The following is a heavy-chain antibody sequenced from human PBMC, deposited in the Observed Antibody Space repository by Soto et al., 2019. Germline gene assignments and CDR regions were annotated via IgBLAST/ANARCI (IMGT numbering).Heavy chain of an antibody. J-gene: IGHJ6*02. D-gene: IGHD5-12*01. CDR1: GFTFSSYA. CDR2: ISYDGSNK. V-gene: IGHV3-30-3*01. CDR3: ARDQGDGYDFFDYGMDV. Sequence: QVQLVESGGGVVQPGRSLRLSCAASGFTFSSYAMHWVRQAPGKGLEWVAVISYDGSNKYYADSGKGRFTISRDNSKNTLYLQMNSLRAEDTAVYYCARDQGDGYDFFDYGMDVWGQGTTVTVSS.